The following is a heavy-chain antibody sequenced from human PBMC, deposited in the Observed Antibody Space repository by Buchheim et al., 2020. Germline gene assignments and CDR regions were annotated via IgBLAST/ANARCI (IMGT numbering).Heavy chain of an antibody. CDR1: GFTFSSHG. V-gene: IGHV3-33*01. J-gene: IGHJ2*01. CDR3: ARRGSGSFPWHFDL. Sequence: QVQLVESGGGVVQPGRSLRLSCAASGFTFSSHGMHWVRQAPGKGLEWVAVIWYDGSNKNYADSVKGRFTISRDNSQNTVDLQMNSLRDDDTAVYYCARRGSGSFPWHFDLWGRGTL. D-gene: IGHD3-10*01. CDR2: IWYDGSNK.